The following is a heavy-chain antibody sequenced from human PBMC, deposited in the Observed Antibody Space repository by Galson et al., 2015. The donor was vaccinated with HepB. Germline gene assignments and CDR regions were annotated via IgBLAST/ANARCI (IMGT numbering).Heavy chain of an antibody. D-gene: IGHD1-26*01. J-gene: IGHJ5*02. CDR2: LFSNDEK. Sequence: PALVKPTQTLTLTCTVSGFSLSNARMGVSWIRQPPGKALEWLAHLFSNDEKSYSTSLKSRLTISKDTSKSQVVLTMTNMDPVDTATYYCARSGSYNWFDPWGQGTLVTVSS. V-gene: IGHV2-26*01. CDR3: ARSGSYNWFDP. CDR1: GFSLSNARMG.